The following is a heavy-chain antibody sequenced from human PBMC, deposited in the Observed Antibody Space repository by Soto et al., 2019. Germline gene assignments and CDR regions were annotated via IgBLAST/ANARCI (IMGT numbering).Heavy chain of an antibody. D-gene: IGHD2-15*01. V-gene: IGHV4-30-4*01. Sequence: SETLSLTCSVSGDSISTVDYFWAWIRQPPGQALEYIGYIYKSATTYYNPSFERRVAISLDTSKSQFSLNVTSVTAADTAVYFCARGRYCLTGRCFPNWFDSWGQGTLVT. J-gene: IGHJ5*01. CDR1: GDSISTVDYF. CDR2: IYKSATT. CDR3: ARGRYCLTGRCFPNWFDS.